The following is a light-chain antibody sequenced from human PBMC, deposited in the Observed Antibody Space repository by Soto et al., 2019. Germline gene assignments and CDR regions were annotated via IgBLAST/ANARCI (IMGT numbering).Light chain of an antibody. V-gene: IGKV3-15*01. J-gene: IGKJ5*01. CDR2: GAS. CDR3: QQYNNWPLT. CDR1: QSVSSN. Sequence: EIVMTQSPTTLSVSPGAKSTLYCRASQSVSSNLAWYQQKPGQAPRLLIYGASTRATGIPARFSGSGSGTEFTLTISSLQSEDFAVYYCQQYNNWPLTFGQGTRL.